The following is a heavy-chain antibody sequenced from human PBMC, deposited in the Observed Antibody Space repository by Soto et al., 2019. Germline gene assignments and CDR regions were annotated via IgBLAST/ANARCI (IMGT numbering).Heavy chain of an antibody. CDR2: IYYSGST. D-gene: IGHD6-13*01. CDR1: GGSISSYY. J-gene: IGHJ6*03. V-gene: IGHV4-59*08. CDR3: ASTSSSWYLYYYYMDV. Sequence: SETLSLTCTVSGGSISSYYWSWIRQPPGKGLEWIGYIYYSGSTNYNPSLKSRVTISVDTSKNQFSLKLSSVTAADTAVYYCASTSSSWYLYYYYMDVWGKGTTVTVSS.